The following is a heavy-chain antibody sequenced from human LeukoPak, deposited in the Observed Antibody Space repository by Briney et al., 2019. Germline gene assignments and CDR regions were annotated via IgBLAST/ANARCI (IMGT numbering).Heavy chain of an antibody. V-gene: IGHV4-59*08. Sequence: SETLSLTCTVSGGSISSYYWSWIRQPPGKGLEWIGYIYYSGSTNYNPSLKSRVTISVDTSKNQFSLKLSSVTAADTAAYYCARLGIMTTVTTYYYYYYGMDVWGQGTTVTVSS. CDR2: IYYSGST. CDR1: GGSISSYY. D-gene: IGHD4-17*01. CDR3: ARLGIMTTVTTYYYYYYGMDV. J-gene: IGHJ6*02.